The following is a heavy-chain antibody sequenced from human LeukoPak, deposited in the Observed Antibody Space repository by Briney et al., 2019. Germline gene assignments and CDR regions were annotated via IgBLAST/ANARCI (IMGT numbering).Heavy chain of an antibody. Sequence: TLSLTCTVSGGSISSGSYYWRWIRQPAGKGLKWIGRIHTSGSTNYNPSLKSRVTISVDTSKNQFSLKLSSVTAADTAVYYCARSLRYYGSGSYFATDYYYYYMDVWDKGTTVTVSS. CDR2: IHTSGST. CDR1: GGSISSGSYY. CDR3: ARSLRYYGSGSYFATDYYYYYMDV. D-gene: IGHD3-10*01. V-gene: IGHV4-61*02. J-gene: IGHJ6*03.